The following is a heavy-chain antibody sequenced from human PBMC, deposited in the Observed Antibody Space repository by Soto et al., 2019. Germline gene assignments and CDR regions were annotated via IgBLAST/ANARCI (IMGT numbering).Heavy chain of an antibody. Sequence: QQQQVQSGAEVRKPGSSLRVSCKSSGATFSTTGISWVRQAPGQGLEWMGGIIPLFGTPKYARKFQGRVSITADESTNTVYMELNSLRPDDAAVYYCARASPVICGGDRCYRLDSSFDSWGQGSLVIVSS. CDR3: ARASPVICGGDRCYRLDSSFDS. CDR1: GATFSTTG. V-gene: IGHV1-69*01. J-gene: IGHJ5*01. CDR2: IIPLFGTP. D-gene: IGHD2-21*02.